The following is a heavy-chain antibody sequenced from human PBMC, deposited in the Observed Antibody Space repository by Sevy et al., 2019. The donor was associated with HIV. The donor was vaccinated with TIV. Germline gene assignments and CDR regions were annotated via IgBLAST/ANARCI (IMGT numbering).Heavy chain of an antibody. CDR2: ISSSSSYI. CDR3: ASTAGDDAFDI. J-gene: IGHJ3*02. Sequence: GGSLRLSCAASGFTFSSYSMNWVRQAPGKGLEWVSSISSSSSYIYYAASVKGRFTISRDNAKNSLYLQMNSLRAEDTAVYYCASTAGDDAFDIWGQGTMVTVSS. CDR1: GFTFSSYS. V-gene: IGHV3-21*01. D-gene: IGHD2-8*02.